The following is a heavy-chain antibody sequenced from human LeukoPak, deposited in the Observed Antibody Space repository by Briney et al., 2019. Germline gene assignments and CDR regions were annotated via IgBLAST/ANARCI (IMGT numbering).Heavy chain of an antibody. V-gene: IGHV1-2*04. CDR2: INPNSGGT. CDR3: AGRPTGYSSGYIH. J-gene: IGHJ4*02. Sequence: ASVKVSCKASGYTFTGYYMHWVRQAPGQGLEWMGWINPNSGGTNYAQNFQGWVTMTRDTSISTAYMELSRLRSDDTAVYYCAGRPTGYSSGYIHWGQGTLVTVSS. CDR1: GYTFTGYY. D-gene: IGHD5-18*01.